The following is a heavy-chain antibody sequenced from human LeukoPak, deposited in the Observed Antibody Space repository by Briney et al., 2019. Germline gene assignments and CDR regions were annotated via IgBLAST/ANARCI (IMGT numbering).Heavy chain of an antibody. CDR3: ARVRTMVRGVISNYYYYYMDV. CDR2: IYYSRST. Sequence: PSETLSLTCTVSGGSISSSAYHWGWIRQPPGKGREWIGSIYYSRSTYSNPSRKSRVTISVVTSKNHFSLKLSSVTGADTAVYYCARVRTMVRGVISNYYYYYMDVWGKGTTVTVSS. CDR1: GGSISSSAYH. D-gene: IGHD3-10*01. V-gene: IGHV4-39*02. J-gene: IGHJ6*03.